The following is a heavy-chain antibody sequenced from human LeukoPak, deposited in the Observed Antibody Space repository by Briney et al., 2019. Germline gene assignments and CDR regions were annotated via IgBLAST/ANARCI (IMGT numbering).Heavy chain of an antibody. CDR1: GFPFSTYN. D-gene: IGHD1-14*01. CDR2: ITISTTLI. J-gene: IGHJ3*02. Sequence: PGGSLRLSCAASGFPFSTYNMNWVRQAPGKGLEWVAYITISTTLIYYADSVKGRFTISRDNAKNSLYLQMNSLRAEDTAVYYCARVITGNAFDIWGQGTMVTVSS. CDR3: ARVITGNAFDI. V-gene: IGHV3-48*01.